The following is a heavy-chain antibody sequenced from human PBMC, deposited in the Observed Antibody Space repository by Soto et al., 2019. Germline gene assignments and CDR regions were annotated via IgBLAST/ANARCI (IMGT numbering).Heavy chain of an antibody. CDR1: GYTFTSYG. J-gene: IGHJ1*01. CDR3: ARDVAAMAYYDILTGYFRDETSHGSAEYFQH. CDR2: ISAYNGNT. D-gene: IGHD3-9*01. Sequence: ASVKVSCKASGYTFTSYGISWVRQAPGQGLEWMGWISAYNGNTNYAQKLQGRVTMTTDTSTSTAYMELRSLRSDDTAVYYCARDVAAMAYYDILTGYFRDETSHGSAEYFQHWGQGTLVTVSS. V-gene: IGHV1-18*01.